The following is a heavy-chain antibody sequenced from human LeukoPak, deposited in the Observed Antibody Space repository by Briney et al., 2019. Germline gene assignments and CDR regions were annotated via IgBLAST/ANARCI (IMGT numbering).Heavy chain of an antibody. V-gene: IGHV4-4*02. CDR2: IYHSGST. CDR1: GGSISSSNW. D-gene: IGHD3-22*01. J-gene: IGHJ6*03. Sequence: PSGTLSLTCAVSGGSISSSNWWSWVRQSPGKGLEWIGEIYHSGSTNYNPSLKSRVTISVDKSKNQFSLKLSSVTAADTAVYYCARDYDSSGYYDPPYYYYMDVWGKGTTVTVSS. CDR3: ARDYDSSGYYDPPYYYYMDV.